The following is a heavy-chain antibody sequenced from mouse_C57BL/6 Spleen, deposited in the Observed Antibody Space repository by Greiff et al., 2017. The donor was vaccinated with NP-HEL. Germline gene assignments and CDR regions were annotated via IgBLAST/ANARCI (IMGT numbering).Heavy chain of an antibody. Sequence: QVQLQQPGAELVRPGSSVKLSCKASGYTFTSYWMHWVKQRPIQGLEWIGNIDPSDSETHYNQKFKDKATLTVDKSSSTAYMQLSGLTSEDSAVYYGAREGTGTGEAWFAYWGQGTLVTVSA. CDR2: IDPSDSET. CDR3: AREGTGTGEAWFAY. V-gene: IGHV1-52*01. J-gene: IGHJ3*01. D-gene: IGHD4-1*01. CDR1: GYTFTSYW.